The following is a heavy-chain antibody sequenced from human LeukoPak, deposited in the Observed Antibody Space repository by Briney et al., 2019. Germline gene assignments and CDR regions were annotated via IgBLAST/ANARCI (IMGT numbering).Heavy chain of an antibody. Sequence: PSETLSLTCTVSGGSISSSSYYWGWIRQPPGKGLEWIGSIYYSGSTYYNPSLKSRVTISVDTSKNQFSPKLSSVTAADTAVYYCAGGWDIVVVPAASDAFDIWGQGTMVTVSS. CDR2: IYYSGST. CDR1: GGSISSSSYY. CDR3: AGGWDIVVVPAASDAFDI. J-gene: IGHJ3*02. V-gene: IGHV4-39*01. D-gene: IGHD2-2*01.